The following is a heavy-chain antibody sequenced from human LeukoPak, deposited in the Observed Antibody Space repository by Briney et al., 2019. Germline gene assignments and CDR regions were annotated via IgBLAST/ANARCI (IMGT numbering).Heavy chain of an antibody. CDR2: ISSSGSTI. D-gene: IGHD5-12*01. J-gene: IGHJ4*02. Sequence: PGGSLRLSCAASGFTFSSYEMNWVRQAPGKGLEWVSYISSSGSTIYYADSVKGRFTISRDNAKYSLYLQMNSLRAEDTAFYYCAINGGGDSGYGNFDYWGKGTLVTVSS. V-gene: IGHV3-48*03. CDR1: GFTFSSYE. CDR3: AINGGGDSGYGNFDY.